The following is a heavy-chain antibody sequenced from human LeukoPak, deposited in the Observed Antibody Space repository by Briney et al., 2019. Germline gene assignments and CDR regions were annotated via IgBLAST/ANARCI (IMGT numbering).Heavy chain of an antibody. V-gene: IGHV3-21*01. CDR1: GFAFSTYS. Sequence: GGSLRLSCAASGFAFSTYSMNWVRQAPGRGLEWVSSISSSITYTYYADSVKGRFTISRDNAKNSLYLHMNSLRAEDTAVYYCAREGDYHAFDIWGQGTMVTVSS. J-gene: IGHJ3*02. D-gene: IGHD4-17*01. CDR3: AREGDYHAFDI. CDR2: ISSSITYT.